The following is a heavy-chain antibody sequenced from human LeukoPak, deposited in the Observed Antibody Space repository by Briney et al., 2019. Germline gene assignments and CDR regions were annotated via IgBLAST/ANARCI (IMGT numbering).Heavy chain of an antibody. CDR1: GGSISSYY. V-gene: IGHV4-59*08. D-gene: IGHD6-13*01. Sequence: PSETLSLTCTVSGGSISSYYWSWIRQPPGKGLEWIGYIYYSGSTNYNPSLKSRVTISVDTSKNQFSLKLSSVTATDTAVYYCAKSSSWYREFDYWGQGTLVTVSS. CDR2: IYYSGST. CDR3: AKSSSWYREFDY. J-gene: IGHJ4*02.